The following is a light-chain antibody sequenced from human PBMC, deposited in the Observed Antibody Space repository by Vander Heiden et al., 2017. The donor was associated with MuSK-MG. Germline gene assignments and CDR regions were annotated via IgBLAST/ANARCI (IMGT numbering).Light chain of an antibody. V-gene: IGLV6-57*01. J-gene: IGLJ2*01. Sequence: NFMLTQPYSVSESPGKTVTISYTRSSGSIASNDVQWYQQRPGSSPPTVIYEDNQRPSGVPDRFSGSIDSSSNSASLTIPGLKTEDEADYYCQSYDSSNVVFGGGTKLTVL. CDR3: QSYDSSNVV. CDR2: EDN. CDR1: SGSIASND.